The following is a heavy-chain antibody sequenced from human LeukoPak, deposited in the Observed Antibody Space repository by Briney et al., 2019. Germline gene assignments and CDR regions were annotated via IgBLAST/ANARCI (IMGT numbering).Heavy chain of an antibody. CDR3: AREKFYDNSGYDY. CDR2: IGSSGSTA. J-gene: IGHJ4*02. CDR1: GFTFSSYE. Sequence: GGSLRLSCAASGFTFSSYEMNWVRQAPGQGLEWLAYIGSSGSTAYYADSVKGRFTISRDNIKNSLFLQMNSLRAEDTADYYCAREKFYDNSGYDYWGQGTLVTVSS. D-gene: IGHD3-22*01. V-gene: IGHV3-48*03.